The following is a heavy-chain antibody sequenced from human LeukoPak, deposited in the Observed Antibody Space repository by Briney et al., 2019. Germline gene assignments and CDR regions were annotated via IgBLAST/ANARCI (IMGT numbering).Heavy chain of an antibody. Sequence: ASVKVSCKAFGYTFTSNYMHWVRQAPGQGPEWMGVINPSGGSTNYAQKFQGRVTLTRDMSTSTDYLELSSLRSEDTAVYYCARDNSVRDEAWWFNQWGQGTLVTVSS. D-gene: IGHD5-24*01. CDR3: ARDNSVRDEAWWFNQ. V-gene: IGHV1-46*01. CDR2: INPSGGST. J-gene: IGHJ5*02. CDR1: GYTFTSNY.